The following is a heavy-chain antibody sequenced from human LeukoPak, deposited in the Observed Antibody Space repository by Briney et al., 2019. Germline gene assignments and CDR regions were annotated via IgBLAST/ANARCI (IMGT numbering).Heavy chain of an antibody. CDR2: IYPGDSDT. D-gene: IGHD5-18*01. CDR1: GYSFTSYW. V-gene: IGHV5-51*01. J-gene: IGHJ4*02. CDR3: CLDTAMVSFDY. Sequence: GESLKISCKGSGYSFTSYWSGWVRQMPGKGLEWLGIIYPGDSDTRYSPSFQGQVTISADKSISTAYLQWSSLKASDTAMYYCCLDTAMVSFDYWGQGTLVTVSS.